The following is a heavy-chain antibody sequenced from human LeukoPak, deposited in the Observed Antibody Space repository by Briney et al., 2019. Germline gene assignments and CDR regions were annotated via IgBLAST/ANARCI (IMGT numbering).Heavy chain of an antibody. CDR2: ISYDGSNE. CDR1: GFTFSTYA. V-gene: IGHV3-30-3*01. J-gene: IGHJ4*02. Sequence: AGGSLRLSCAASGFTFSTYAMHWVRQAPGKGLEWVAVISYDGSNEYYADSVKGRFTISRDNSKNTLSLQMNRLRPEDTAVYFCARDRVSGGFGDGYFDYWGQGTLVTVSS. D-gene: IGHD3-10*01. CDR3: ARDRVSGGFGDGYFDY.